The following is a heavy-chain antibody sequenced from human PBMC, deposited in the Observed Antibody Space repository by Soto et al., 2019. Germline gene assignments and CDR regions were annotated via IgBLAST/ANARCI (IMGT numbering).Heavy chain of an antibody. V-gene: IGHV3-30*18. D-gene: IGHD3-10*01. CDR2: ISYDGSNK. Sequence: QVQLVESGGGVVQPGRSLRLSCAASGFTFSSYGMHWVRQAPGKGLEWVAVISYDGSNKYYADSVKGRFTISRDNSKNTLYLQMNSLRAEDTAVYYCAKDHGSGSPYFDYWGQGTLVTVSS. CDR1: GFTFSSYG. CDR3: AKDHGSGSPYFDY. J-gene: IGHJ4*02.